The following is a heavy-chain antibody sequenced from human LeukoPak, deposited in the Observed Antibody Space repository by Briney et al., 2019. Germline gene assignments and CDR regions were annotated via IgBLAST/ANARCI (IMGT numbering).Heavy chain of an antibody. CDR3: ARLLTGIVATGDG. Sequence: GESLKISCKGSGYSFTSYWISWVRQMPGKGLEWMGRIDPSDSYTNYSPSFQGHGTISAAKSISTAYLQWSSLKAADTAMYYCARLLTGIVATGDGWGQGTLVTVSS. CDR2: IDPSDSYT. V-gene: IGHV5-10-1*01. J-gene: IGHJ4*02. CDR1: GYSFTSYW. D-gene: IGHD5-12*01.